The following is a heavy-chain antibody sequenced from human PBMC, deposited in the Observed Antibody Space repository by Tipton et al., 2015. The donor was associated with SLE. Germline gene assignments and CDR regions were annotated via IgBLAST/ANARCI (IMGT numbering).Heavy chain of an antibody. CDR2: IHHSGTT. CDR1: GVSTSSGGYF. D-gene: IGHD3-9*01. J-gene: IGHJ3*02. Sequence: TLSLTCTVSGVSTSSGGYFWNWIRHYPGKGLAWIGSIHHSGTTHYNPSLKSRVTLAVDTSKKQFSLKLSVVTAADTAVYYCVSSGYPLGTFESWGQGTMVTVSS. V-gene: IGHV4-31*03. CDR3: VSSGYPLGTFES.